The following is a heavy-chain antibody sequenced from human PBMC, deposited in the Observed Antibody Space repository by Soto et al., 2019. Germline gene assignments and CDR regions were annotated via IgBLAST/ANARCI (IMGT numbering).Heavy chain of an antibody. CDR1: GFTFSSYW. V-gene: IGHV3-7*03. CDR3: ARGPPYYYDSSGPGYYFDY. J-gene: IGHJ4*02. Sequence: TGGSLRLSCAASGFTFSSYWMSWVRQAPGKGLEWVANIKQDGSEKYYVDSVKGRFTISRDNAKNSLYLQMNSLRAEDTAAYYCARGPPYYYDSSGPGYYFDYWGQGTLVTVSS. CDR2: IKQDGSEK. D-gene: IGHD3-22*01.